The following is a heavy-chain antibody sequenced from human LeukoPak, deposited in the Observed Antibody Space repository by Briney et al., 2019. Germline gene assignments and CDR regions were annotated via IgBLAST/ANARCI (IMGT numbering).Heavy chain of an antibody. Sequence: GGSLRLSCAAPGFTFSSYGMHWVRQAPGKGLEWVAFIRYDGSNKYLAVSVKGRFTISRDNSKHTLYLQMNSLRAEDTSVYYCAKGTKDYYGSGSFYLSRDHFISRWGQGTLVTVSS. D-gene: IGHD3-10*01. CDR2: IRYDGSNK. CDR1: GFTFSSYG. CDR3: AKGTKDYYGSGSFYLSRDHFISR. V-gene: IGHV3-30*02. J-gene: IGHJ4*02.